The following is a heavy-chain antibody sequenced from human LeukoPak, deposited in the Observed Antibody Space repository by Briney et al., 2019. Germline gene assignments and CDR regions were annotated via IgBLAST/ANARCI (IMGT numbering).Heavy chain of an antibody. V-gene: IGHV3-66*02. CDR3: ATSPTAATEFVH. J-gene: IGHJ4*02. Sequence: GGSLGLSCAVSGFTVSSSYMNWVRQAPGKGLEWVSAIYTGGTTYYADSVKGRFTISGDNSKNTLYLQMNSLRAEDTAVYYCATSPTAATEFVHWGQGTLVTVSS. D-gene: IGHD1-26*01. CDR2: IYTGGTT. CDR1: GFTVSSSY.